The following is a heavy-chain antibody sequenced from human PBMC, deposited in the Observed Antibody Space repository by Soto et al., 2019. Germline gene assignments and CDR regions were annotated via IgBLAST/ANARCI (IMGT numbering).Heavy chain of an antibody. CDR2: INPNSGGT. CDR3: ARDEGSSSWWARGAFDI. V-gene: IGHV1-2*04. D-gene: IGHD6-13*01. CDR1: GYTFTGYY. Sequence: ASVKVSCKASGYTFTGYYMHWVRQAPGQGLEWMGWINPNSGGTNYAQKFQGWVTMTRDTSISTAYMELSRLRSDDTAVDYCARDEGSSSWWARGAFDIWGQGTMVTVSS. J-gene: IGHJ3*02.